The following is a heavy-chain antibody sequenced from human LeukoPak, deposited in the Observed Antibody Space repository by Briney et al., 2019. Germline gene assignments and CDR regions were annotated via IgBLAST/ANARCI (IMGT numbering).Heavy chain of an antibody. CDR1: GGTFSRYA. CDR2: IIPILGIA. J-gene: IGHJ6*02. CDR3: ARRIVATTRSLYYYYGMDV. Sequence: SVKVSCKASGGTFSRYAISWVRQAPGQGLEWMGRIIPILGIANYAQKSQGRVTITADKSTSTAYMELSSLRSADTAVYYWARRIVATTRSLYYYYGMDVWGQGTTVTVSS. D-gene: IGHD5-12*01. V-gene: IGHV1-69*04.